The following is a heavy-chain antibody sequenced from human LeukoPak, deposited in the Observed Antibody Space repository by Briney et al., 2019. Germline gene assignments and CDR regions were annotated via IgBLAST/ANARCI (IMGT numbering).Heavy chain of an antibody. CDR1: TLILSIES. D-gene: IGHD3-10*01. CDR3: ARAQRYYGSGSYYNYYYYYYLDV. J-gene: IGHJ6*03. V-gene: IGHV3-74*01. CDR2: INSDGSST. Sequence: GGCLSLACPVATLILSIESVGWDRHAPGKGLVWVSRINSDGSSTRYADSGKGRFTISRDNDKNTLYLQMNSLRAEETALYCCARAQRYYGSGSYYNYYYYYYLDVWGKGTTVTVSS.